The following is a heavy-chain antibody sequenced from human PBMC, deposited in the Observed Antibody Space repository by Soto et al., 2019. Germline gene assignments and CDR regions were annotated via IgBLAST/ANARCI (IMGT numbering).Heavy chain of an antibody. J-gene: IGHJ4*02. CDR3: AKKSEIAVPRYSFDL. CDR1: GFTFGSYA. D-gene: IGHD2-21*01. Sequence: EVGLLESGGGLVQPGGSLRLSCAASGFTFGSYAMSWVRQAPGKGLEWVSSMNGGGGSTYYAESVQGRFTISRDNSKNTLYLQMNSLRVEDTAVYYCAKKSEIAVPRYSFDLWGQGTLVTVSS. CDR2: MNGGGGST. V-gene: IGHV3-23*01.